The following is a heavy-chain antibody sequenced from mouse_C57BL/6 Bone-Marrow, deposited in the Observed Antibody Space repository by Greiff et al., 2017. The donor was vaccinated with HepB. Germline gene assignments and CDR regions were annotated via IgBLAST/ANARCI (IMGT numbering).Heavy chain of an antibody. CDR3: ARHRNYYGSSYDWFAY. D-gene: IGHD1-1*01. V-gene: IGHV5-12*01. Sequence: EVMLVESGGGLVQPGGSLKLSCAASGFTFSDYYMYWVRQTPEKRLEWVAYISNGGGSTYYPDTVKGRFTISRDNAKNTLYLQMSRLKSEDTAMYYCARHRNYYGSSYDWFAYWGQGTLVTVSA. CDR1: GFTFSDYY. J-gene: IGHJ3*01. CDR2: ISNGGGST.